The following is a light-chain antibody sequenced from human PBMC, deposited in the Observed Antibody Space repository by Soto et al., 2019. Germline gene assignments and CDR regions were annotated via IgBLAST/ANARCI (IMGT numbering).Light chain of an antibody. Sequence: QSVLTQPASVSGSPGQSITISCTGTSSDVGGYNYVSWYQHHPGKAPNLIIFEVSNRPSGVSNRFSGSKSGNSASLTISGLQAEDEADYYCSSYTGSNTPVVFGGGTKVTVL. V-gene: IGLV2-14*01. CDR2: EVS. CDR1: SSDVGGYNY. J-gene: IGLJ2*01. CDR3: SSYTGSNTPVV.